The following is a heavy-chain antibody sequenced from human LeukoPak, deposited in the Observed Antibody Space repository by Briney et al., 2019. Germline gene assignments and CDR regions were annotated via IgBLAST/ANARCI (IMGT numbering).Heavy chain of an antibody. Sequence: GGSLRLSCAASGFTFNNAWMSWVRQAPGKGLEWVGRIKSKTDGGTTDYAAPVKGRFTISRDNAENSLYLQMNSLRAEDTAVYYCARRATAGSCFDYWGQGTLVTVSS. J-gene: IGHJ4*02. CDR3: ARRATAGSCFDY. CDR1: GFTFNNAW. V-gene: IGHV3-15*01. CDR2: IKSKTDGGTT. D-gene: IGHD6-13*01.